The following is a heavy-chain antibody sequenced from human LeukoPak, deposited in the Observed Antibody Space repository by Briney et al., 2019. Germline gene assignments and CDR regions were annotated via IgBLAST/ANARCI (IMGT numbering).Heavy chain of an antibody. CDR1: GYSFTSYW. CDR2: IFPGVADT. CDR3: ARLVGPSQWWFDP. D-gene: IGHD2-15*01. J-gene: IGHJ5*02. V-gene: IGHV5-51*01. Sequence: GESLKISCKGSGYSFTSYWIGWVRQMPGKGLEWMGIIFPGVADTRYSPSFQGQVPISADKPISTPYLQWSGLEASDPAMFYVARLVGPSQWWFDPWGQGTLVTVSS.